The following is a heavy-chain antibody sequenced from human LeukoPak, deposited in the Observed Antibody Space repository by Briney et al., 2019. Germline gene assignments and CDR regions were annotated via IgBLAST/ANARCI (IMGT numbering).Heavy chain of an antibody. J-gene: IGHJ6*03. Sequence: GGSLRLSCAASGFSFSDYYMTWLRQAPGKGLEWLSYISSSGTTIHHADSVKGRFTISRDNAKNSLYLQMNSLRAEDTAVYYCARLGFPVYCYYMDVWGKGTTVTVSS. CDR1: GFSFSDYY. CDR2: ISSSGTTI. D-gene: IGHD2-15*01. V-gene: IGHV3-11*04. CDR3: ARLGFPVYCYYMDV.